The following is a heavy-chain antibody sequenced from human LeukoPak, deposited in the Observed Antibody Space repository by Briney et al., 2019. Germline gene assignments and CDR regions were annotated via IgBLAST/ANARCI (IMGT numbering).Heavy chain of an antibody. CDR3: ANFGIAGYYYYMDV. V-gene: IGHV3-30*18. CDR2: ISYDGSNK. D-gene: IGHD3-16*01. Sequence: PGRSLRLSCAASGFTFSSYGMHWVRQAPGKGLEWVAVISYDGSNKYYADSVKGRFTISRDNSKNTLYLQMNSLRAEDTAVYYCANFGIAGYYYYMDVWGKGTTVTVSS. CDR1: GFTFSSYG. J-gene: IGHJ6*03.